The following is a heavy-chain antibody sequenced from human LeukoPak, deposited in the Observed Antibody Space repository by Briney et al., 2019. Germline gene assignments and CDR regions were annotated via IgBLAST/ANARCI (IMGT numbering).Heavy chain of an antibody. J-gene: IGHJ6*02. CDR2: INPSAAST. D-gene: IGHD3-3*01. V-gene: IGHV1-46*01. CDR1: GYTFTSYY. CDR3: ARDQDFGVVTTAPYYYYGIDV. Sequence: VASVKVYCKASGYTFTSYYMYWVRHAPRQGLEWMRIINPSAASTSYAQKFQGRVTMTRDTSTSTVDMELSSLRSEDTAVYYCARDQDFGVVTTAPYYYYGIDVWGQVTTVTVSS.